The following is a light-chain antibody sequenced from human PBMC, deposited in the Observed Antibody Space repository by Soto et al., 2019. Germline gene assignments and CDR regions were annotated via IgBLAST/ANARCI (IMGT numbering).Light chain of an antibody. J-gene: IGKJ5*01. CDR1: QSAGKF. CDR3: QQHNQWPIT. V-gene: IGKV3D-15*01. CDR2: YLS. Sequence: EIELTQSQAPLSVSPCERAASXGRASQSAGKFLAWYQQKPGQAPRLLIYYLSTRATGIPARFSGSGSGTEFTLTINSLQSEDSAVYYCQQHNQWPITFGQGTRLEIK.